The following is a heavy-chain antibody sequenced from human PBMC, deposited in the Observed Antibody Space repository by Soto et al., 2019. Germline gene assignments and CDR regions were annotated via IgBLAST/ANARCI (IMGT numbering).Heavy chain of an antibody. D-gene: IGHD3-10*01. J-gene: IGHJ6*02. Sequence: SETLSLTCAISGGSFSANHWSWIRQSPGQGLEWIGEITLGGSTNYSPSLKSRVSISVDEGKKQFSLEMTSVTAADTAVYYCARVGGYGMDVWGQGTTVTVSS. CDR3: ARVGGYGMDV. V-gene: IGHV4-34*01. CDR2: ITLGGST. CDR1: GGSFSANH.